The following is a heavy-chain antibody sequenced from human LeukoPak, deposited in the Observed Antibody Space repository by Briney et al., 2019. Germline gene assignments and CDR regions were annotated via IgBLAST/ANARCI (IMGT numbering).Heavy chain of an antibody. D-gene: IGHD4-23*01. J-gene: IGHJ5*02. Sequence: ASVKVSCKASGGTFSSYAISWVRQAPGQGLEWMGIINPSGGSTSYAQKFQGRVTMTRDTSTSTVYMELSSLRSEDTAVYYCARVGPHDYGGNVDPWGQGTLVTVSS. V-gene: IGHV1-46*01. CDR2: INPSGGST. CDR1: GGTFSSYA. CDR3: ARVGPHDYGGNVDP.